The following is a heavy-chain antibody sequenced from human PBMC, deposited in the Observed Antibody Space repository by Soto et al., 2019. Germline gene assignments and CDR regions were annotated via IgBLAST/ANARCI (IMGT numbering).Heavy chain of an antibody. CDR2: ISCSGGTT. D-gene: IGHD3-3*01. CDR3: AKFRRTTIVDVVSLFDY. Sequence: LRLSCAASGFIFSSYVMCWVRQAPGKGLECVSAISCSGGTTYYADSVKGRFTISRDNSKNTLYLQMNSLRAEDTAVYYCAKFRRTTIVDVVSLFDYWGRGTLVTVSS. V-gene: IGHV3-23*01. J-gene: IGHJ4*02. CDR1: GFIFSSYV.